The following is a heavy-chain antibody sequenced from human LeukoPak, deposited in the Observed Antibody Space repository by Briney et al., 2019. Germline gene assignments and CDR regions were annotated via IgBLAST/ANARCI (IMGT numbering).Heavy chain of an antibody. Sequence: SETLSLTCAVSGGSISSGGYYWSWIRQPPGKGLEWIGYIYYSGSTNYNPSLKSRVTISVDTSKNQFSLKLSSVTAADTAVYYCARATYYDSSGYGAFDIWGQGTMVTVSS. CDR1: GGSISSGGYY. V-gene: IGHV4-61*08. CDR3: ARATYYDSSGYGAFDI. D-gene: IGHD3-22*01. CDR2: IYYSGST. J-gene: IGHJ3*02.